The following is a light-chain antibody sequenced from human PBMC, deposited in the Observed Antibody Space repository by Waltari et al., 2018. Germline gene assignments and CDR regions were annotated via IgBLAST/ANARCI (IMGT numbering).Light chain of an antibody. CDR3: CSYAGRYTFV. CDR1: SRDCGNYNH. J-gene: IGLJ1*01. CDR2: EVT. Sequence: QSALTQPRPVSGSPGQSVTLACTATSRDCGNYNHAPWYQHHPGQAPKLNIYEVTKRPSGVPDRLSGSKSGNTASLTISGLQAEDEADYYCCSYAGRYTFVFGTGTKVTVL. V-gene: IGLV2-11*01.